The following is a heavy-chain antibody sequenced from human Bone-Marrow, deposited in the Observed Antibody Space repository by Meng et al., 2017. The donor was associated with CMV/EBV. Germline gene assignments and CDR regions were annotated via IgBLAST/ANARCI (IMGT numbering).Heavy chain of an antibody. D-gene: IGHD2-2*02. Sequence: GESLKISCAASGFTFSSYAMSWVRQAPGKGLEWVSVIYSGGSSIYYADSVKGRFTISRDNAKNSLYLQMNSLRAEDTAVYYCARDLDIVVVPAAISYYYYYGLDVWGQGTTVTVSS. J-gene: IGHJ6*02. V-gene: IGHV3-23*03. CDR2: IYSGGSSI. CDR3: ARDLDIVVVPAAISYYYYYGLDV. CDR1: GFTFSSYA.